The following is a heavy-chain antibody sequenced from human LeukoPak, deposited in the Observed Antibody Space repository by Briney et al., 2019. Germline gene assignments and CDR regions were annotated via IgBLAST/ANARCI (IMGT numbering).Heavy chain of an antibody. J-gene: IGHJ6*03. D-gene: IGHD3-16*01. V-gene: IGHV3-33*06. CDR3: AKDGNAGSHGSYMDI. CDR1: GFSFSDYA. CDR2: TWYDGRKE. Sequence: GGSLRLSCAASGFSFSDYAMHWVRQAPGKGLEWVAVTWYDGRKEYYGDSVKGRFTISRDNSQNTLSLHMNILRAEDTAGYYCAKDGNAGSHGSYMDIWGKGTAVIVS.